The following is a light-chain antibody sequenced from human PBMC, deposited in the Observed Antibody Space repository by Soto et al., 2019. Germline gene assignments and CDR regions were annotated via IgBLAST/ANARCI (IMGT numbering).Light chain of an antibody. CDR1: QSVSSSY. CDR3: QQYGSSPSYT. CDR2: GAS. Sequence: EIVLTQSPGTLSLSPGERATLSCRASQSVSSSYLAWYQQKPGQAPRLLIYGASSRATGIPDRFSGSGSGTDFTLTISRLEPEAVAVYYCQQYGSSPSYTFGQGTKLEIK. V-gene: IGKV3-20*01. J-gene: IGKJ2*01.